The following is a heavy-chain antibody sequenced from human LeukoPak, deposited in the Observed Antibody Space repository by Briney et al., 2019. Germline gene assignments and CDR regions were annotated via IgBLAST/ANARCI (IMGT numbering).Heavy chain of an antibody. V-gene: IGHV3-23*01. Sequence: GGSLRLSCAASGFTFSSYAMTWVRRAPGKGLEWVSGIGASGTYYADSVKGRFTISRDNSKNTLYLQMNSLRAEDTAVYYCARAGYSMDTEYFQHWGQGTLVTVSS. CDR3: ARAGYSMDTEYFQH. D-gene: IGHD5-18*01. J-gene: IGHJ1*01. CDR2: IGASGT. CDR1: GFTFSSYA.